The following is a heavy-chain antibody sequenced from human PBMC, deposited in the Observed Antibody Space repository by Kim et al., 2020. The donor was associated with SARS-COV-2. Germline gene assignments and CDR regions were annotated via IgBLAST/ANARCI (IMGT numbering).Heavy chain of an antibody. Sequence: SETLSLTCTVSGGSISSSSYYWGWIRQPPGKGLEWIGSIYYSGSTYYNPSLKSRVTISVDTSKNQFSLKLSSVTAADTAVYYCARYSEQLWQGPYDAFDIWGQGTMVTVSS. CDR2: IYYSGST. CDR3: ARYSEQLWQGPYDAFDI. D-gene: IGHD5-18*01. V-gene: IGHV4-39*01. CDR1: GGSISSSSYY. J-gene: IGHJ3*02.